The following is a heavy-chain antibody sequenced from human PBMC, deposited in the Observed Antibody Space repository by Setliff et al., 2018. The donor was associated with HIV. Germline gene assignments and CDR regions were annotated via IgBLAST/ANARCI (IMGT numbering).Heavy chain of an antibody. CDR1: GYTFTNYA. D-gene: IGHD3-22*01. Sequence: GASVKVSCKASGYTFTNYAMHWVRQAPGQRLEWMGWSNAGNGDTKYSQKFQGRVTITRDTSASTGYMEVNSLRPEDTAVYYCARDRCDSVKCYLYNWFDPWGQGTLVTVSS. J-gene: IGHJ5*02. V-gene: IGHV1-3*01. CDR2: SNAGNGDT. CDR3: ARDRCDSVKCYLYNWFDP.